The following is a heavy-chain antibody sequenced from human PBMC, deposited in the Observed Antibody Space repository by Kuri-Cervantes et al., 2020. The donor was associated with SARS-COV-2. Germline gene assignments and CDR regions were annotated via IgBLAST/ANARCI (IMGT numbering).Heavy chain of an antibody. Sequence: GGSLRLSCAASGFTFTTFGMHWVRQPPGKGLEWVAVVWYDGTTKHYSDSVRGRFTISRDNSKNTLSLQMTSLRAEDTAVYYCARTVEGGFLGSTLSAKYYYYSMDVWGQGTTVTVSS. V-gene: IGHV3-30*19. CDR3: ARTVEGGFLGSTLSAKYYYYSMDV. D-gene: IGHD2-8*01. CDR2: VWYDGTTK. CDR1: GFTFTTFG. J-gene: IGHJ6*02.